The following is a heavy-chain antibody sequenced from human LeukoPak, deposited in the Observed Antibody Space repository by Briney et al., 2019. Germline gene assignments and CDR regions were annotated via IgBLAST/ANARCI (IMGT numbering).Heavy chain of an antibody. J-gene: IGHJ4*02. V-gene: IGHV3-23*01. CDR2: ISGSGGST. Sequence: GGSLRLSCAASGFTFSSYAMSWVRQAPGKGLEWVSAISGSGGSTYYADSVKGRFTISRDNSKNTIYLEMKSLRAEDTAVYYCAKERSSLYYFDYWGQGTLVTVSS. D-gene: IGHD2-2*01. CDR3: AKERSSLYYFDY. CDR1: GFTFSSYA.